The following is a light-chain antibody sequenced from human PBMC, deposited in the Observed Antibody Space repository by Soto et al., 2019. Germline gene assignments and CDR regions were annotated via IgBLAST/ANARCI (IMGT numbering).Light chain of an antibody. CDR3: MQALQSLT. CDR2: FGS. J-gene: IGKJ5*01. CDR1: QSLLYNNTYNY. Sequence: IVMTPPPLTLPVPPGEPASISCRASQSLLYNNTYNYLDWYVQKPGQSPQLLIYFGSNRAPGVPDRFSGSGSGTDFTLKINRVEAEDVGTYYCMQALQSLTFGQGARLEIK. V-gene: IGKV2-28*01.